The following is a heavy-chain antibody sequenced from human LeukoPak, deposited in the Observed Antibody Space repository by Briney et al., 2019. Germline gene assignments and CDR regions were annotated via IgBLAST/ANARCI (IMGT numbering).Heavy chain of an antibody. J-gene: IGHJ4*02. CDR1: GFTVSSKY. D-gene: IGHD4-23*01. CDR3: ARDSRDYGGNSDYFDH. V-gene: IGHV3-30-3*01. Sequence: QPEGSLRLSCAAPGFTVSSKYMAWVRQAPGKGLEWVAVVSYDGSNKQYADSVKGRFTVSRDNSKNTLDLQMNSLRAEDTAVYYCARDSRDYGGNSDYFDHWGQGTLVTVSS. CDR2: VSYDGSNK.